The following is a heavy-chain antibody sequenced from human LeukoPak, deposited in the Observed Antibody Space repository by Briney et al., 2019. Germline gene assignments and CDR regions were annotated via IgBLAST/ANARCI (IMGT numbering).Heavy chain of an antibody. CDR1: GGSISSYY. J-gene: IGHJ4*02. CDR2: IYYSGST. CDR3: ARAPYSSSLYYFDY. V-gene: IGHV4-59*01. D-gene: IGHD6-6*01. Sequence: SETLSLTCTFSGGSISSYYWSWIRQPPGKGLEWIGYIYYSGSTNYNPSLKSRVTISVDTSKNQFSLKLSSVTAADTAVYYCARAPYSSSLYYFDYWGQGTLVTVSS.